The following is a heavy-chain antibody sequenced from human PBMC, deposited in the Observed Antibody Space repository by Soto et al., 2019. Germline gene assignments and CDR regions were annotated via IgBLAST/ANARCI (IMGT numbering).Heavy chain of an antibody. CDR1: GFTFNTYW. CDR3: AQGGSGYFTY. V-gene: IGHV3-74*01. D-gene: IGHD3-22*01. J-gene: IGHJ4*02. Sequence: EVQLVESGGGLVQPGGSLRLSCAASGFTFNTYWMQWVRQAPGKGLVWVSRIKSDGSYTNYADSVKGRFTISRDNAKNTLFLQMNSLGGDDTAVYYCAQGGSGYFTYWGQGTLVTVSS. CDR2: IKSDGSYT.